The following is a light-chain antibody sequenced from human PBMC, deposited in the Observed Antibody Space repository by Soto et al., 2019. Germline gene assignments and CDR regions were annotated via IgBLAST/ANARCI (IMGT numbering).Light chain of an antibody. Sequence: QAVLTQPPSASGTPGQTVTISCSGGTSKIGSNTINWYQHLPGMAPKLLIYSNNQRPSGVPDRVSGSKSGTSASLAISRLQSEDEADFYCRAWDDTLNGWVFGGGTKVTVL. CDR2: SNN. CDR3: RAWDDTLNGWV. V-gene: IGLV1-44*01. J-gene: IGLJ3*02. CDR1: TSKIGSNT.